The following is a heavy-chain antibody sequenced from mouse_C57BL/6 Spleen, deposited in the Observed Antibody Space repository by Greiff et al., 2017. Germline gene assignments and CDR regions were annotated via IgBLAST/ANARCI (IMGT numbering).Heavy chain of an antibody. J-gene: IGHJ2*01. D-gene: IGHD1-1*01. V-gene: IGHV5-6*01. CDR1: GFTFSSYG. CDR2: ISSGGSST. CDR3: ATYGSSFDY. Sequence: EVKLVESGGDLVKPGVSLKLSCAASGFTFSSYGMSWVRQTPDKRLEWVATISSGGSSTYYPDSVKGRFTISRDNAKNTLYLQMSSLKSEDTAMYYCATYGSSFDYWGQGTTLTVSS.